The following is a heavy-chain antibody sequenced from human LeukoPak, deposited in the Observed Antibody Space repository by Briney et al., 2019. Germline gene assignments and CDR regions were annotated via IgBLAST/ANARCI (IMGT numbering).Heavy chain of an antibody. CDR2: IYYSGST. CDR1: GGSISSYY. V-gene: IGHV4-59*01. Sequence: SETLSPTCTVSGGSISSYYWSWIRQPPGKGLEWVGYIYYSGSTNYNPSLKSRVTISVDTSKNQFSLKLSSVTAADTAVYYCARAWYYYGMDVWGQGTTVTVSS. CDR3: ARAWYYYGMDV. J-gene: IGHJ6*02.